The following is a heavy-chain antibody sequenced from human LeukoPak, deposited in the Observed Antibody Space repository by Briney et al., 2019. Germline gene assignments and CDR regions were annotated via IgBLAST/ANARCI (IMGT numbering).Heavy chain of an antibody. CDR3: ARRMGSGYDFGY. CDR1: GYTFSGHY. J-gene: IGHJ4*02. CDR2: ISPKSGGT. Sequence: ASVKVSCKASGYTFSGHYIHRVRQAPGQGLEWMGWISPKSGGTNYAQKFQGRVTMTRDTSISTAYMELSSLRTDDTAVYYCARRMGSGYDFGYWGQGTLVTVSS. V-gene: IGHV1-2*02. D-gene: IGHD5-12*01.